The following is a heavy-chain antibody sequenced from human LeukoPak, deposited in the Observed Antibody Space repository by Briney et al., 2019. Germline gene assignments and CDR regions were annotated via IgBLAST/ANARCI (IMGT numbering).Heavy chain of an antibody. CDR1: GFTFSSYW. CDR3: ARRGAGRSYYTDY. D-gene: IGHD1-26*01. Sequence: GGSLRLSCAASGFTFSSYWMSWVRQAPGKGLEWVANIKQDGSEKYYVDSVKGRFTISRDNAKNSLYLQMNRLRAEDTAVYYCARRGAGRSYYTDYWGQGTLVTVSS. V-gene: IGHV3-7*01. CDR2: IKQDGSEK. J-gene: IGHJ4*02.